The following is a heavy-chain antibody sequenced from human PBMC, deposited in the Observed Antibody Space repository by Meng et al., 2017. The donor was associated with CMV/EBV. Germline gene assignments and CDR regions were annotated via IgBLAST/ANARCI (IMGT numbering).Heavy chain of an antibody. Sequence: QRGGGLVKPSGPLPLHVAGHGGSFSGDYWSWIRQPPGKGLEWIGEINNSGSTNYNPSLKSRVTISVDTSKNQFSLKLSSVTAADTAVYYCARGGIAAAGPFDYWGQGTLVTVSS. CDR3: ARGGIAAAGPFDY. CDR2: INNSGST. CDR1: GGSFSGDY. J-gene: IGHJ4*02. D-gene: IGHD6-13*01. V-gene: IGHV4-34*01.